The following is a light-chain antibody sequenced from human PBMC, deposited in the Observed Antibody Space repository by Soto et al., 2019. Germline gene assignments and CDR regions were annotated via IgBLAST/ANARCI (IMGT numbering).Light chain of an antibody. CDR2: EVS. Sequence: QSVLTQPASVSGSPGQSITISCTGTSSDIGGYKYVSWYQQYPGKAPKLIIFEVSNRPSGVSNRFSGSNSGNTASLTISGLQAEDEADYYCTSYDSRLSGYVFGTGTKVTVL. V-gene: IGLV2-14*01. CDR1: SSDIGGYKY. J-gene: IGLJ1*01. CDR3: TSYDSRLSGYV.